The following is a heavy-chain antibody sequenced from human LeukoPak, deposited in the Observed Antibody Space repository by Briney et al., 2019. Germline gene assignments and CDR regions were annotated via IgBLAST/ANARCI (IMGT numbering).Heavy chain of an antibody. CDR1: GGSISSSSYY. V-gene: IGHV4-39*01. Sequence: PSETLSLTCTVSGGSISSSSYYWGWIRQPPGKGLEWIGSIYYSGSTYYNPSLKSRVTISVDTSKNQFSLKLSSVTAADTAVYYCARMIPLCSSTSCIPYYFDYWGQGTLVTVSS. CDR3: ARMIPLCSSTSCIPYYFDY. D-gene: IGHD2-2*01. J-gene: IGHJ4*02. CDR2: IYYSGST.